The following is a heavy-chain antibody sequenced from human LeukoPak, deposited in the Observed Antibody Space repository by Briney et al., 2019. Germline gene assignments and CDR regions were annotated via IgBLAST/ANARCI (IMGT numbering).Heavy chain of an antibody. CDR2: IKQDGSEK. J-gene: IGHJ4*02. Sequence: GGSLRLSCAASGFTFSSYWMSWVRQAPGKGLEWVANIKQDGSEKYYVDSVKGRFTISRDKAKNSLYLQMNSLRAEDTAVYYCARDSGARGYSYGAYWGQGTLVTVSS. D-gene: IGHD5-18*01. V-gene: IGHV3-7*01. CDR1: GFTFSSYW. CDR3: ARDSGARGYSYGAY.